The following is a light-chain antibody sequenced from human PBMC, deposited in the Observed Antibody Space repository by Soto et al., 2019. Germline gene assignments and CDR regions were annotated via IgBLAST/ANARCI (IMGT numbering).Light chain of an antibody. CDR3: QPYHSYWT. V-gene: IGKV1-5*01. Sequence: DFQMTQSPATQSTSVVDRVTITFRASQNIRSRLAWFQQKPGKAPKLLIYDASSLESGVPQRFSGSGSGTEFTLTISSLQTDDFSTYYCQPYHSYWTFAQGTKVDI. CDR1: QNIRSR. J-gene: IGKJ1*01. CDR2: DAS.